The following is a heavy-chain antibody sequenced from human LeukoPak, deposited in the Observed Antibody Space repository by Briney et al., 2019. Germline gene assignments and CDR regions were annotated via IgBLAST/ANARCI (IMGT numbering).Heavy chain of an antibody. CDR3: AKVRVFGYSVPFDY. J-gene: IGHJ4*02. V-gene: IGHV3-23*01. CDR1: GFTFSDYY. Sequence: PGGSLRLSCAASGFTFSDYYMSWIRQAPGKGLEWVSAISGSGGSTYYADSVKGRFTISRDNSKNTLYLQMNSLRAEDTAVYYCAKVRVFGYSVPFDYWGQGTLVTVPS. D-gene: IGHD3-22*01. CDR2: ISGSGGST.